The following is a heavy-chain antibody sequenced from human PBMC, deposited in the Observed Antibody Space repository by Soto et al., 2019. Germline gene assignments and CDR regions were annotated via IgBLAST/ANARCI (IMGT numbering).Heavy chain of an antibody. CDR1: GYTFNNYG. J-gene: IGHJ6*02. CDR2: ISAHNGNT. CDR3: AREEQQLIPSGGMDV. V-gene: IGHV1-18*01. D-gene: IGHD6-13*01. Sequence: ASVKVSCKASGYTFNNYGINWVRQAPGQGLEWMGWISAHNGNTNNAQKFQGRVTMTTDTSTRTAYMELRSLRSDDTAVYYCAREEQQLIPSGGMDVWGQGTTVTVSS.